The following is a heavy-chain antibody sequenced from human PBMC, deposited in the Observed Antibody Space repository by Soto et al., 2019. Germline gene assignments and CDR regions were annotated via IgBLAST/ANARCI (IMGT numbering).Heavy chain of an antibody. Sequence: QVQLVQSGAAVRKPGASVTVSCRSSGDSFNDYYIHWVRQAPGQGFEWMGWINPNGGVTKYAQKFQGWVSMTRDTSIRTVYMQLSRLRSDDTAVYYCARESGGSAPTLDYSYLYMDVWGTGTTVTVSS. CDR3: ARESGGSAPTLDYSYLYMDV. CDR2: INPNGGVT. CDR1: GDSFNDYY. J-gene: IGHJ6*03. D-gene: IGHD1-26*01. V-gene: IGHV1-2*04.